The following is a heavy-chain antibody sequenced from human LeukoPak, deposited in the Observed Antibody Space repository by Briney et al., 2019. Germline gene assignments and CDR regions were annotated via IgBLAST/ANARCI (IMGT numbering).Heavy chain of an antibody. CDR1: GGTFSSYA. CDR2: IIPIFGTA. J-gene: IGHJ4*02. CDR3: ASAVYCTNGVCYTRGYFDY. Sequence: GASVKVSCKASGGTFSSYAISWVRQAPGQGLEWMGGIIPIFGTANYAQKFQGRVTITTDESTSTAYMELSSLRPEDTAVYYCASAVYCTNGVCYTRGYFDYWGQGTLVTVSS. D-gene: IGHD2-8*01. V-gene: IGHV1-69*05.